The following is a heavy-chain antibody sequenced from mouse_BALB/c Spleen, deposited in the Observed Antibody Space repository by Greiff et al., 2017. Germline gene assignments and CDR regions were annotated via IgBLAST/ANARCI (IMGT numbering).Heavy chain of an antibody. CDR3: ARKGAYYRYDWYFDV. V-gene: IGHV2-2*02. CDR1: GFSLTSYG. CDR2: IWSGGST. D-gene: IGHD2-14*01. J-gene: IGHJ1*01. Sequence: VHLVESGPGLVQPSQSLSITCTVSGFSLTSYGVHWVRQSPGKGLEWLGVIWSGGSTDYNAAFISRLSISKDNSKSQVFFKMNSLQANDTAIYYCARKGAYYRYDWYFDVWGAGTTVTVSS.